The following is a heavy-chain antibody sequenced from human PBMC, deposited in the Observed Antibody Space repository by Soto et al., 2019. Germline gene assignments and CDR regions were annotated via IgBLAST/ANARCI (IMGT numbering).Heavy chain of an antibody. CDR2: ISYDASKK. CDR3: AKEGCSSTSCVAFLDV. J-gene: IGHJ6*02. D-gene: IGHD2-2*01. CDR1: GFTFSSSG. Sequence: PGGSLRLSCAASGFTFSSSGMHWVRQAPGKGLEWVAVISYDASKKYYADPVKGRFTISRDSSKETVDLQMNSLRAEDTAVYYCAKEGCSSTSCVAFLDVWGRGTTVTVSS. V-gene: IGHV3-30*18.